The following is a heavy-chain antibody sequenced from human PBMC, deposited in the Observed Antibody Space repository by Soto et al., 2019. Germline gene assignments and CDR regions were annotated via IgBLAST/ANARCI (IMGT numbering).Heavy chain of an antibody. D-gene: IGHD3-10*01. CDR2: INHSGST. Sequence: PSETLSLTCAVYGGSFSGYYWSWIRQPPGKGLEWIGEINHSGSTNYNPSLKSRVTISVDTSKNQFSLKLSSVTAADTAVYYCARRVLLWFGESPYYYDSYYFDYWGQGTLVTVS. J-gene: IGHJ4*02. CDR3: ARRVLLWFGESPYYYDSYYFDY. CDR1: GGSFSGYY. V-gene: IGHV4-34*01.